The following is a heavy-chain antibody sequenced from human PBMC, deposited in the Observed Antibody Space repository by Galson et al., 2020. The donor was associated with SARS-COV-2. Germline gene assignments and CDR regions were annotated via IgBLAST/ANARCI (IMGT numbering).Heavy chain of an antibody. CDR1: GGTFSSYA. Sequence: SVKVSCKASGGTFSSYAISWVRQAPGQGLEWMGGIIPIFGTANYAQKFQGRVTITADESTSTAYMELSSLRSEDTAVYYCHLVYASVYGMDVWGQGTTVTVSS. J-gene: IGHJ6*02. CDR3: HLVYASVYGMDV. CDR2: IIPIFGTA. D-gene: IGHD2-8*01. V-gene: IGHV1-69*13.